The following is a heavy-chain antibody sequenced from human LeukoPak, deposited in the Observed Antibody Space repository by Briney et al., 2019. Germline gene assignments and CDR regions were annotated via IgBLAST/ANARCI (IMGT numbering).Heavy chain of an antibody. CDR1: GFAFSSYS. CDR3: ARAQDYCSGGSCYGYFQH. D-gene: IGHD2-15*01. J-gene: IGHJ1*01. V-gene: IGHV3-53*01. Sequence: GGSLRLSCAASGFAFSSYSINWVRQAPGKGLEWVSTLYNGGSPHYADSVKGRFTISSDKSKNALFLQMNSLRAEDTAVYYCARAQDYCSGGSCYGYFQHWGQGSLVTVSS. CDR2: LYNGGSP.